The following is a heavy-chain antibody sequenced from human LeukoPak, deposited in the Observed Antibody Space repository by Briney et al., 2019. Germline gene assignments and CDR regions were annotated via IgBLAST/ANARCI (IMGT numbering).Heavy chain of an antibody. CDR3: ARDMRGISGTMIVVAPPAFDI. CDR2: IYTSGRA. J-gene: IGHJ3*02. V-gene: IGHV4-4*07. Sequence: PSETLSLTCTVSGGSISSYYWSWVRQPAGKGLEWIGRIYTSGRANYNPSLKSRVTMSVATSKNLFSLKLSSVTAADTAVYYCARDMRGISGTMIVVAPPAFDIWGQGTMVTVSS. CDR1: GGSISSYY. D-gene: IGHD3-22*01.